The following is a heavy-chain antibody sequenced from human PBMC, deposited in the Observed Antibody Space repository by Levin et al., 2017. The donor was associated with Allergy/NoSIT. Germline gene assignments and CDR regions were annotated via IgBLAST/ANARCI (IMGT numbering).Heavy chain of an antibody. CDR3: AREGRDYYDFWSGYSPHDPYLFDY. CDR1: GFTFSSYS. D-gene: IGHD3-3*01. J-gene: IGHJ4*02. Sequence: QPGGSLRLSCAASGFTFSSYSMNWVRQAPGKGLEWVSYISSSSSTIYYADSVKGRFTISRDNAKNSLYLQMNSLRDEDTAVYYCAREGRDYYDFWSGYSPHDPYLFDYWGQGTLVTVSS. V-gene: IGHV3-48*02. CDR2: ISSSSSTI.